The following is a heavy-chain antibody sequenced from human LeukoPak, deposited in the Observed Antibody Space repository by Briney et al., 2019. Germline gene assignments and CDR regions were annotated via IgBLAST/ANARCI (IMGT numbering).Heavy chain of an antibody. J-gene: IGHJ4*02. Sequence: PGGSLRLSCAASGFTFSTYRMNWVRQAPGKGLEWLSYISSGSNTISYADSVKGRFTISRDNAKNSLFLQVNSLRDEDTAVYYCARGSYYAPYYFDYWGQGTLVTVSS. CDR1: GFTFSTYR. CDR2: ISSGSNTI. D-gene: IGHD1-26*01. CDR3: ARGSYYAPYYFDY. V-gene: IGHV3-48*02.